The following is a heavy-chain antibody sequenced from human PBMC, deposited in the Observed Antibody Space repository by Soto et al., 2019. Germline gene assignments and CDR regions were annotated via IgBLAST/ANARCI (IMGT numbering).Heavy chain of an antibody. CDR2: IKSKTDGRTT. D-gene: IGHD3-16*02. Sequence: GGSLRLSCAASGFTFSNAWKSWVRQAQGQGLEWVGRIKSKTDGRTTDNAAPVKGRFTFSRGDSKTTLYLQIYSLKTVDTAVYYGTTVVTPLFYPFWGKGTTGTVSS. J-gene: IGHJ6*04. V-gene: IGHV3-15*01. CDR1: GFTFSNAW. CDR3: TTVVTPLFYPF.